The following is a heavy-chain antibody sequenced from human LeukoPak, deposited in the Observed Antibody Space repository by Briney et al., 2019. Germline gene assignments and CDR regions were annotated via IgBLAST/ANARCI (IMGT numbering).Heavy chain of an antibody. V-gene: IGHV3-66*04. CDR3: ARQVVARTFDN. J-gene: IGHJ4*02. CDR2: IYNDGST. CDR1: GFIVSNNY. D-gene: IGHD5-12*01. Sequence: GGSLKLSCAASGFIVSNNYMSWVRQAPGKGLEWVSTIYNDGSTYNADSVKGRFTISRDTSKNTLHLQMNSLRAEDTAVYYCARQVVARTFDNWGQGTLVTVSS.